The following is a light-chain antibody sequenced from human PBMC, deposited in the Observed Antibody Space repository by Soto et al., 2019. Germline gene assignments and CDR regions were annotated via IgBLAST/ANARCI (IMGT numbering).Light chain of an antibody. CDR1: QSVSSY. CDR2: RAS. V-gene: IGKV3-15*01. CDR3: QQYSTWPPMYT. J-gene: IGKJ2*01. Sequence: EIVMTQSPATLSVSPGGRATLSCRASQSVSSYLAWYQQKTGQPPRLLIYRASTRATGIPARLSGSGSGTEFSLTIISLQYEDFAVYYCQQYSTWPPMYTFGQGTKLEI.